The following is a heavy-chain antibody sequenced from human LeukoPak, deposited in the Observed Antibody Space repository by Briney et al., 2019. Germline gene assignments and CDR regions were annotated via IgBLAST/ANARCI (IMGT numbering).Heavy chain of an antibody. CDR2: INAGNGNT. CDR3: ATGGGSVNYYYYMDV. V-gene: IGHV1-3*01. Sequence: ASVKVSCKASGYTFTSYAMHWVRQAPGQRLEWMGWINAGNGNTKYSQKFQGRVTITRDTSASTAYMELSSLRSEDTAVYYCATGGGSVNYYYYMDVWGKGTTVTVSS. D-gene: IGHD3-16*01. J-gene: IGHJ6*03. CDR1: GYTFTSYA.